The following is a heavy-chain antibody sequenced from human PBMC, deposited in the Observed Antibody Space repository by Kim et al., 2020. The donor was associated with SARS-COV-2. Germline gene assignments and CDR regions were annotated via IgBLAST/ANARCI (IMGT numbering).Heavy chain of an antibody. CDR3: ARVNDYGDYNTMINWFDP. CDR2: IIPIFGTA. Sequence: SVKVSCKASGGTFSSYAISWVRQAPGQGLEWMGGIIPIFGTANYAQKFQGRVTITADESTSTAYMELSSLRSEDTAVYYCARVNDYGDYNTMINWFDPWGQGTLVTVSS. D-gene: IGHD4-17*01. J-gene: IGHJ5*02. CDR1: GGTFSSYA. V-gene: IGHV1-69*13.